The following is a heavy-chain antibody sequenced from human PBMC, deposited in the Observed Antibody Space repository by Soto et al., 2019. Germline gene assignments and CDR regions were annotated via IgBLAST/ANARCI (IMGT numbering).Heavy chain of an antibody. V-gene: IGHV4-39*01. CDR3: ARQGIAARADSDY. CDR1: GGSISSSSYY. D-gene: IGHD6-6*01. J-gene: IGHJ4*02. Sequence: QLQLQESGPGLVKPSETLSLTCTVSGGSISSSSYYWGWIRQPPGKGLEWIGSIYYSGSTYYNPSLKSRVTISVDTSKNQFSLKLSSVTAADTAVYYCARQGIAARADSDYWGQGTLVTVSS. CDR2: IYYSGST.